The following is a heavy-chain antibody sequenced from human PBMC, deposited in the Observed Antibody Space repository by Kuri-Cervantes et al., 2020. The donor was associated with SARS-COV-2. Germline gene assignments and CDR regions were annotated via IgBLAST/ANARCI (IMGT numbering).Heavy chain of an antibody. CDR2: IWYDGSNK. CDR1: GFTFSSYG. Sequence: GGSLRLSCAASGFTFSSYGMHWVRQAPGKGLEWVAVIWYDGSNKYYADSVKGRFTISRGNSKNTLYLQMNSLRAEDTAVYYCARGSSGWPGDASWNFGYWGQGTLVTVSS. J-gene: IGHJ4*02. D-gene: IGHD6-19*01. CDR3: ARGSSGWPGDASWNFGY. V-gene: IGHV3-33*01.